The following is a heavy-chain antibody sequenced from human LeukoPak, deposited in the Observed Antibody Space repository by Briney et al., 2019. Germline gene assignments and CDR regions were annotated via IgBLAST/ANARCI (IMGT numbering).Heavy chain of an antibody. CDR1: GGSISSYY. CDR3: AREVADYGGYYYYHYMDV. D-gene: IGHD4-23*01. J-gene: IGHJ6*03. Sequence: PSETLSLTCTVSGGSISSYYWNWIRQPAGKGLEWIGRIYTSGSNNYNPSLKSRVTMSVDTSKNQFSLKLSSVTAADTAMYYCAREVADYGGYYYYHYMDVWGKGTTVTISS. CDR2: IYTSGSN. V-gene: IGHV4-4*07.